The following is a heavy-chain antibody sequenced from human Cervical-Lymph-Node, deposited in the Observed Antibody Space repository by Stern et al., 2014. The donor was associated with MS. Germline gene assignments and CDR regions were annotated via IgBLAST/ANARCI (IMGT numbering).Heavy chain of an antibody. V-gene: IGHV1-69*18. Sequence: VQLVQSGAEGKKPGSSVKVSCEASGGTFRSYGISWVRQAPGQGLGWIGRIIPILGSATYAQKFQGTVTLTADDSTSIAYMEFHSLRSEDTAVYFCATEKAGSYDALDIWGQGTFVTVSA. CDR1: GGTFRSYG. CDR3: ATEKAGSYDALDI. J-gene: IGHJ3*02. CDR2: IIPILGSA. D-gene: IGHD1-26*01.